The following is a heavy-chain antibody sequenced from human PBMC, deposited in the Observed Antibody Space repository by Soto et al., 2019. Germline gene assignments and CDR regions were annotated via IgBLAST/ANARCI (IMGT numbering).Heavy chain of an antibody. V-gene: IGHV4-38-2*01. J-gene: IGHJ4*02. CDR2: IYHSGST. Sequence: SETLSLTCAVSGYSISSGYYWGWIRQPPGKGLEWIGSIYHSGSTYYNPSLKSRVTIPVDTSKNQFSLKLSSVTAADTAVYYCARAPDTAMGPYYFDYWGQGTLVTVSS. D-gene: IGHD5-18*01. CDR3: ARAPDTAMGPYYFDY. CDR1: GYSISSGYY.